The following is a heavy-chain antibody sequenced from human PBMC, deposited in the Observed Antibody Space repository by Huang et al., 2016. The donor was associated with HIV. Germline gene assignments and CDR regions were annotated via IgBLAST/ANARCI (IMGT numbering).Heavy chain of an antibody. CDR2: FYYTGRT. J-gene: IGHJ5*02. D-gene: IGHD6-19*01. CDR3: ARELTFGSGWKDDWFDP. Sequence: QVQLQESGPGLVKPSETLSLTCTVSGAYISRHHGSWIRQPPGKGLEWVGSFYYTGRTNYNPSLKSRSSLKSRVTISVDTSKSQISLILSSVTAADTAVYYCARELTFGSGWKDDWFDPWGQGTLVTVSS. V-gene: IGHV4-59*11. CDR1: GAYISRHH.